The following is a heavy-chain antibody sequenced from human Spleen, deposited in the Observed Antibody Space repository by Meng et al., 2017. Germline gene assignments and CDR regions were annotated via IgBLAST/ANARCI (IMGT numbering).Heavy chain of an antibody. Sequence: ASVKVSCKASGYTFTSYYMHWVRQAPGQGLEWMGIINPSGGSTSYAQKFQGRVTMTRDTSTSTVYMELSSLRSEDTAVYYCARDYVNYYDSSGYPPGHWGQGTLVTVSS. CDR1: GYTFTSYY. CDR2: INPSGGST. J-gene: IGHJ4*02. CDR3: ARDYVNYYDSSGYPPGH. D-gene: IGHD3-22*01. V-gene: IGHV1-46*01.